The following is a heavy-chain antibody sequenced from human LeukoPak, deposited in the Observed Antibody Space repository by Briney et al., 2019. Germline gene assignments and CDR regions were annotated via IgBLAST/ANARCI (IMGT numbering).Heavy chain of an antibody. V-gene: IGHV3-74*01. CDR2: INRDGSST. CDR3: ARLTEGDY. Sequence: GGSLRLSCAASGVTFSSYWMHWVRQAPGKGLVWVSRINRDGSSTSYADSVKGRLTISRDNVKNTLYLQMNSLRAEDTAVYYCARLTEGDYWGQGTLVTVSS. CDR1: GVTFSSYW. J-gene: IGHJ4*02.